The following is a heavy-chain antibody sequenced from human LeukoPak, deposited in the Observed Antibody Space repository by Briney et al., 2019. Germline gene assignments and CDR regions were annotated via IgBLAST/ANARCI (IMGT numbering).Heavy chain of an antibody. V-gene: IGHV3-7*01. CDR1: GFTFSDLW. Sequence: SGGSLRLSCAASGFTFSDLWMGWVRQAPGKGLEWVANINQDGSENYYVDSVKGRFTISRDNAKNSLYLQMNSLRAEDTAVYYCTKGRSNHYWGQGTLVTVST. D-gene: IGHD3-10*01. CDR3: TKGRSNHY. J-gene: IGHJ4*02. CDR2: INQDGSEN.